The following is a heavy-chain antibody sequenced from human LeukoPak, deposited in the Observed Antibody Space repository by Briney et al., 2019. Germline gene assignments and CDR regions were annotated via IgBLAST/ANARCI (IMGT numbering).Heavy chain of an antibody. D-gene: IGHD3-22*01. CDR2: IYYSGST. CDR1: GGSISSGDYY. CDR3: ARDHKPYYYDSSGRYYYYYYGMDV. V-gene: IGHV4-30-4*01. J-gene: IGHJ6*02. Sequence: SETLSLTCTVSGGSISSGDYYWSWIRQPPGKGLEWIGYIYYSGSTYYNPSLKSRVTMSVDTSKNQFSLKLSSVTAADTAVYYCARDHKPYYYDSSGRYYYYYYGMDVWGQGTTVTVSS.